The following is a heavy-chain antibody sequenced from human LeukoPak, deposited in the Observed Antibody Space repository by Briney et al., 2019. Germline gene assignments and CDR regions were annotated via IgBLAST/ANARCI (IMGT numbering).Heavy chain of an antibody. CDR2: IYYSGST. CDR1: GGSISSYY. CDR3: ARRDNDYPGDYALDY. V-gene: IGHV4-59*08. D-gene: IGHD4-17*01. Sequence: PSETLSLTCTVSGGSISSYYWSWIRQPPGKGLEWIGYIYYSGSTNYNPSLKSRVTISVDTSKNQFSLKLSSVTAADTAVYYCARRDNDYPGDYALDYWGQGTLVTVSS. J-gene: IGHJ4*02.